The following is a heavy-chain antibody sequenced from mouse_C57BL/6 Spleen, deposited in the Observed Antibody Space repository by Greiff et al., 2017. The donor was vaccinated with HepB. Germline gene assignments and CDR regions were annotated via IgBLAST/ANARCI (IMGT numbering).Heavy chain of an antibody. D-gene: IGHD2-1*01. J-gene: IGHJ1*03. CDR2: INPNNGGT. CDR3: ARSGVYGNYWYFDV. CDR1: GYTFTDYN. V-gene: IGHV1-18*01. Sequence: EVQLQQSGPELVKPGASVKIPCKASGYTFTDYNMDWVKQSHGKSLEWIGDINPNNGGTIYNQKFKGKATLTVDKSSSTAYMELRSLTSEDTAVYYCARSGVYGNYWYFDVWGTGTTVTVSS.